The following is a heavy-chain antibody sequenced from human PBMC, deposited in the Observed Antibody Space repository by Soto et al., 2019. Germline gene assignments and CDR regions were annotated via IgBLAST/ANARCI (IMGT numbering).Heavy chain of an antibody. V-gene: IGHV3-30-3*01. CDR3: AKNTSYFAY. J-gene: IGHJ4*02. Sequence: QVQLVESGGGVVQPGRSLRLSCAASGFTFSSYAMHWVRQAPGKGLERVAVISYDGSNKYYADSVKGRFTISRDNSKNTLYLQMNSLRDEDTAVYYYAKNTSYFAYWGQGTLVTVTS. CDR2: ISYDGSNK. CDR1: GFTFSSYA.